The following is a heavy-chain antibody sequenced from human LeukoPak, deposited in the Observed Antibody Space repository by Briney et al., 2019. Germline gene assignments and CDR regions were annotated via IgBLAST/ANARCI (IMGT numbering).Heavy chain of an antibody. D-gene: IGHD3-16*02. CDR2: INESGST. J-gene: IGHJ1*01. Sequence: SETLSLTCAVYGGSFSGYYWSWISQPPGEGLEWIGEINESGSTNYNPSLERRVTMSVDTSKNQVFLKLSSVTAADTAVYYCARGFPDKVWGNSRPTAGYFQHCGQSALFSASS. V-gene: IGHV4-34*01. CDR1: GGSFSGYY. CDR3: ARGFPDKVWGNSRPTAGYFQH.